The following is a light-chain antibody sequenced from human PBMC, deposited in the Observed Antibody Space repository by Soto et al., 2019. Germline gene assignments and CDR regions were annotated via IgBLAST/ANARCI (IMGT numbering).Light chain of an antibody. CDR3: CSYAGGSNYV. Sequence: QSALTQPASVSGSPGQSITISCTGTSSDVGRYDFVSWYQGHPGKAPKVMIYEVYNRPSGVSNRFSGSKSGSTASLTISGLQLEDEADYYCCSYAGGSNYVFGTGTTVTVL. CDR1: SSDVGRYDF. J-gene: IGLJ1*01. CDR2: EVY. V-gene: IGLV2-23*02.